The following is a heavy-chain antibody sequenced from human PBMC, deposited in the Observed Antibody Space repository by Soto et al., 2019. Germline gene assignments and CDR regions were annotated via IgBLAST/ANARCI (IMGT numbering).Heavy chain of an antibody. CDR2: INAGNGNT. Sequence: GASVKVSCKASGYTFTSYAMHWVRQAPGQRLEWMGWINAGNGNTKYSQKFQGRVTITRDTSASTAYIELSSLRSEDTAVYYCASFGGLGYYYGMDVWGQGTTVTVSS. CDR1: GYTFTSYA. J-gene: IGHJ6*02. CDR3: ASFGGLGYYYGMDV. D-gene: IGHD7-27*01. V-gene: IGHV1-3*01.